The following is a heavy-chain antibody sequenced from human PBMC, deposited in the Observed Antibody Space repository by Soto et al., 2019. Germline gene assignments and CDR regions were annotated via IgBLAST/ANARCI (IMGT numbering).Heavy chain of an antibody. D-gene: IGHD6-6*01. CDR3: ARESSIAARRRFDY. V-gene: IGHV1-18*01. J-gene: IGHJ4*02. Sequence: ASVNVSCKSSGYTFTSYCISWVRQAPGQGLECMGWVSGYNGNRNYAQKLQGRVTMTTDTSTNTAYMELRSLRFDDTAVYYCARESSIAARRRFDYWGQGTLVTVSS. CDR1: GYTFTSYC. CDR2: VSGYNGNR.